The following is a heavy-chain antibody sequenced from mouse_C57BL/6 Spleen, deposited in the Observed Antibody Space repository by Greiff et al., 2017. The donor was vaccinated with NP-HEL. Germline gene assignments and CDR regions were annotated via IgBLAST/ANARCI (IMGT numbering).Heavy chain of an antibody. D-gene: IGHD3-2*02. CDR3: TRDTAQAAWFAY. V-gene: IGHV5-9-1*02. Sequence: EVMLVESGEGLVKPGGSLKLSCAASGFTFSSYAMSWVRQTPEKRLEWVAYISSGGDYIYYADTVKGRFTISRDNARNTLYLQMSSLKSEDTAMYYCTRDTAQAAWFAYWGQGTLVTVSA. CDR2: ISSGGDYI. CDR1: GFTFSSYA. J-gene: IGHJ3*01.